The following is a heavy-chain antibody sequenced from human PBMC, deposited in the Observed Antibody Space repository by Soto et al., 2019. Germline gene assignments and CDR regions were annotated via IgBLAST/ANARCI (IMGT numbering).Heavy chain of an antibody. CDR3: ARELNTDSSAYYSFAY. V-gene: IGHV1-18*01. CDR1: GYTFSDYG. D-gene: IGHD3-22*01. Sequence: ASVKVSCKTSGYTFSDYGLAWLRQTPGQRPEWMGWVSTYNTNTNYAQKFQGRVTMTTDTSTTTTSMKLRSLRSDDTAVYYCARELNTDSSAYYSFAYWGQGTLVTVSS. CDR2: VSTYNTNT. J-gene: IGHJ4*02.